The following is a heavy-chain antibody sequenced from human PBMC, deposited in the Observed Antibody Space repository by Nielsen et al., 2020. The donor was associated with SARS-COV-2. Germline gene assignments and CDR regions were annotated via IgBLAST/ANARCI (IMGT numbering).Heavy chain of an antibody. V-gene: IGHV4-31*03. Sequence: LRPSCRAPGDSFRNSRYYWTWVRQPPGRGPEWIGNIHYTGSANYSPSLKSRLSMSLEASRNQFSLSVKSMTAADSAEYYCVRDTLAHGLDVWGQGITVTVSS. CDR1: GDSFRNSRYY. CDR2: IHYTGSA. CDR3: VRDTLAHGLDV. J-gene: IGHJ6*02.